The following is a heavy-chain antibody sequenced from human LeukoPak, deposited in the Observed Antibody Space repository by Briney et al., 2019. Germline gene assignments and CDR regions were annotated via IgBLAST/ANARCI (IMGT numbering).Heavy chain of an antibody. J-gene: IGHJ3*02. V-gene: IGHV1-46*01. Sequence: ASVKVSCKASGYTFTSYYMHWVRQAPGQGLEWMGIINPSGGSTSYAQKFQGRVTMSRDTSTSTVYMELSSLRSGDTAVYYCARGNQYYDILTGYYRRGGAFDIWGQGTMVTVSS. D-gene: IGHD3-9*01. CDR2: INPSGGST. CDR1: GYTFTSYY. CDR3: ARGNQYYDILTGYYRRGGAFDI.